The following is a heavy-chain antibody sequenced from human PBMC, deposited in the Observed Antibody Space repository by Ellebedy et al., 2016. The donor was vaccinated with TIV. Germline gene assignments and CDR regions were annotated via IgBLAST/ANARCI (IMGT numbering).Heavy chain of an antibody. D-gene: IGHD2-2*01. CDR1: GFTFSSYG. CDR3: ARDFIVVVPAANSYYYYYGMDV. Sequence: GESLKISCAASGFTFSSYGMHWVRQAPGKGLEWVAVIWYDGSNKYYADSVKGRFTISRDNARDSLYLQMNSLRAEDTAVYYCARDFIVVVPAANSYYYYYGMDVWGQGTTVTVSS. J-gene: IGHJ6*02. V-gene: IGHV3-33*01. CDR2: IWYDGSNK.